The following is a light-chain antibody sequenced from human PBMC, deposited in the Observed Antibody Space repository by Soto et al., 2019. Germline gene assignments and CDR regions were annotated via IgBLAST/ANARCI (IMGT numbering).Light chain of an antibody. CDR2: WAS. V-gene: IGKV4-1*01. J-gene: IGKJ1*01. CDR3: QQYYSTPQT. Sequence: DIVMTQSPDSLAVSLGERATINCKSSQSILYSSSNKNYLAWYQQKPGQPPKLLIYWASTRESGVPDRFSGSGSGTDFTLTISSLQAEDVAVYYCQQYYSTPQTFGQGPKVEIK. CDR1: QSILYSSSNKNY.